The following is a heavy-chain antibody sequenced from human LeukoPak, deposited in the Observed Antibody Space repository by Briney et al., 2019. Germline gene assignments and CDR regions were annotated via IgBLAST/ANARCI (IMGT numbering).Heavy chain of an antibody. CDR3: AKGGYSGSAYFDY. V-gene: IGHV3-30*18. Sequence: GGSLRLSCAASGFTFSSYGMHRVRQAPGKGLEWVAAISYDGSKKYYADSVKGRFTISRDNSKNTLYLQMSSLRAEDTAVYYCAKGGYSGSAYFDYWGQGTLVTVSS. J-gene: IGHJ4*02. CDR2: ISYDGSKK. D-gene: IGHD5-12*01. CDR1: GFTFSSYG.